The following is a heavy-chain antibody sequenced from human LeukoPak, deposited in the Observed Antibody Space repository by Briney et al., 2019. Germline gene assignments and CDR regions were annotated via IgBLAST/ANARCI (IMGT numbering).Heavy chain of an antibody. CDR2: VHYGGST. J-gene: IGHJ4*02. D-gene: IGHD6-13*01. CDR1: DGAITGYY. Sequence: PSETLSLTCTVSDGAITGYYWGWIRQPPGKGLDSIGHVHYGGSTNYNPSLKSRVTISVDTSKNQFSLKLSSVSAADTAVYYCARGYSTSWTYYFDYWGQGALVTVSS. CDR3: ARGYSTSWTYYFDY. V-gene: IGHV4-59*01.